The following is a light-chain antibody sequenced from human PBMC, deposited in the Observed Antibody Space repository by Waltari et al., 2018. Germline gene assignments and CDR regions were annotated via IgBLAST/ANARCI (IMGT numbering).Light chain of an antibody. J-gene: IGLJ3*02. CDR2: RNN. Sequence: QSVLTQPPSASGTPGQRVTISCSGSRSNIGTNTVNWYQQLPGAAPKVLIYRNNHRPSGVPYRFSGSKSVTSASLAISGLQSEDEAAYFCASWDDSLNGPVFGGGTTLTVL. V-gene: IGLV1-44*01. CDR3: ASWDDSLNGPV. CDR1: RSNIGTNT.